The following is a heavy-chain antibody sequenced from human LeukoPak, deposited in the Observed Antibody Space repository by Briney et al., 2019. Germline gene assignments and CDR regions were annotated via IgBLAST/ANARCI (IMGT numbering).Heavy chain of an antibody. V-gene: IGHV3-7*01. Sequence: PGGSLRLSCAASGFTFSRNWMTWVRQVPGKGPEWVANINKDGSEKYYVYFVKGLFTIARDHVKNLLYLQMNSLRAEDTGLYYCVRGSYSGPDYYFDDWGQGTLVIVSS. CDR3: VRGSYSGPDYYFDD. CDR2: INKDGSEK. J-gene: IGHJ4*02. CDR1: GFTFSRNW. D-gene: IGHD1-26*01.